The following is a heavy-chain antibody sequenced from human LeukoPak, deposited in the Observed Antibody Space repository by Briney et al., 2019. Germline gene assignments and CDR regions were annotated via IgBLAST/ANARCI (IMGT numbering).Heavy chain of an antibody. D-gene: IGHD4-23*01. J-gene: IGHJ4*02. CDR3: ARVDGGNSLYFDY. CDR2: IYYSGST. Sequence: SETLSLTCTVSGGSISSYYWSWIRQPPGKGLEWIGYIYYSGSTYYNPSLKSRVTISVDTSKNQFSLKLSSVTAADTAVYYCARVDGGNSLYFDYWGQGTLVTVSS. CDR1: GGSISSYY. V-gene: IGHV4-59*12.